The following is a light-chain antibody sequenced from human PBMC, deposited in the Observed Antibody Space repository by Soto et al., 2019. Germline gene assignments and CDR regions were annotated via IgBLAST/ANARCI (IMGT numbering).Light chain of an antibody. CDR2: EVS. V-gene: IGLV2-8*01. Sequence: QSALTQPPSASGSPGQSVTIFCTGTSSDVGGYNYVSWYQQHPGKVPKLMIYEVSKRPSGVPDRFSGSKSGNTASLTVSGLQAEDEADYYCSSYAGRNTLVFGGGTKLTVL. J-gene: IGLJ2*01. CDR3: SSYAGRNTLV. CDR1: SSDVGGYNY.